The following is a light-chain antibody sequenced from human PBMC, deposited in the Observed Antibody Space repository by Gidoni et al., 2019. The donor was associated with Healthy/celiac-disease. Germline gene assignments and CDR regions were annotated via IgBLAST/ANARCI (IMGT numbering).Light chain of an antibody. CDR2: DAS. J-gene: IGKJ5*01. V-gene: IGKV3-11*01. CDR1: QSVSSY. CDR3: QQRSNWPPEIT. Sequence: EIVLTQSPHTLSLSPGERATLFCMASQSVSSYLAWYQQKPGQAPRLLNYDASNRATGIPARFSGSGSGTDFTLTISSLEPEEFAVYYCQQRSNWPPEITFGQGTRLEIK.